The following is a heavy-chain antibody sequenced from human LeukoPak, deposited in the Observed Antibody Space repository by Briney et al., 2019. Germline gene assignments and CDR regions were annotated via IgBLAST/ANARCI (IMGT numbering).Heavy chain of an antibody. J-gene: IGHJ5*02. Sequence: ASVKVSCKASGGTFSSYTISWARQAPGQGLEWMGRIFRMLGIANYAQKFQGRVTITAEKSTSTAYMELSSLRSEDTAVYYCASLHTDWFDPWGKGTLVTVSS. CDR1: GGTFSSYT. V-gene: IGHV1-69*02. CDR3: ASLHTDWFDP. CDR2: IFRMLGIA.